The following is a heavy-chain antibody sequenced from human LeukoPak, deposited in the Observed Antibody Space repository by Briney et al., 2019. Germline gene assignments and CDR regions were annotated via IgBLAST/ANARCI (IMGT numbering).Heavy chain of an antibody. V-gene: IGHV1-8*01. J-gene: IGHJ3*02. CDR1: GYTFTSYD. Sequence: ASVKVSCKASGYTFTSYDINWVRQATGQGLEWMGWMNPNSGNTGYAQKFRGRVTMTRNTSISTAYMELSSLRSEDTAVYYCARGRDSSGWYGVAFDIWGQGTMVTVSS. D-gene: IGHD6-19*01. CDR3: ARGRDSSGWYGVAFDI. CDR2: MNPNSGNT.